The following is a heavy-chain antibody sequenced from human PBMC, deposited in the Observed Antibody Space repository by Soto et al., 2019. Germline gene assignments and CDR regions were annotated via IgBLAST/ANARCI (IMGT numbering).Heavy chain of an antibody. CDR3: ARPNRGSSIYYYYGMDV. V-gene: IGHV5-10-1*01. CDR1: GYSFTSYW. CDR2: IDPSDSYT. J-gene: IGHJ6*02. Sequence: PGESLKISCKGSGYSFTSYWISWVRQMPGKGLEWMGRIDPSDSYTNYSPSFQGHVTISADKSISTAYLQWSSLKASDTAMYYCARPNRGSSIYYYYGMDVWGQGTTVTVSS. D-gene: IGHD6-6*01.